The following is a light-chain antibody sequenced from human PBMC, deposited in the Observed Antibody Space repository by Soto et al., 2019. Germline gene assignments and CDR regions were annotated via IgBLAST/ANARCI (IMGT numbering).Light chain of an antibody. CDR1: QSIGNY. CDR2: AAS. J-gene: IGKJ2*01. Sequence: DIQMTQSPSSLSASVGDMVSITCRASQSIGNYLNWYQQKPGKAPKFLIFAASTLHSGVPSRFSGSGSGTDFTLTISSLQPEDFATYVCQQTYSTPYTFGQGTKLEIK. V-gene: IGKV1-39*01. CDR3: QQTYSTPYT.